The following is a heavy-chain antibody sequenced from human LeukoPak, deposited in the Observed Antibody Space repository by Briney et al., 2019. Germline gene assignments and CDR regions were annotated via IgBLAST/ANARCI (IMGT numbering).Heavy chain of an antibody. CDR1: GFTVSSNY. D-gene: IGHD5-18*01. CDR2: IYSGGST. V-gene: IGHV3-66*01. Sequence: GGSLRLSCAASGFTVSSNYMSWVRQAPGKGLEWVSVIYSGGSTYYADSVKGGFTISRDNSKNTLYLQMNSLRAEDTAVYYCARGESDTAMARYYHFDYWGQGTLVTVSS. CDR3: ARGESDTAMARYYHFDY. J-gene: IGHJ4*02.